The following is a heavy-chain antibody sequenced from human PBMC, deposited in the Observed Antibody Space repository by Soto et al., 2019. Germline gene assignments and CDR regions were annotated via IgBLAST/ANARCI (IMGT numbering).Heavy chain of an antibody. V-gene: IGHV1-46*01. CDR3: ARSTMTFYYFDF. D-gene: IGHD4-17*01. Sequence: GASVKVSCKASGYTFTSYYIHWVRQAPGQGLEWMGVIEPSGGSKSYTQKFQDRITMTRDTSTSTVYMELNSLRSEDTAVYYCARSTMTFYYFDFWRQGTLVTVSS. CDR1: GYTFTSYY. J-gene: IGHJ4*02. CDR2: IEPSGGSK.